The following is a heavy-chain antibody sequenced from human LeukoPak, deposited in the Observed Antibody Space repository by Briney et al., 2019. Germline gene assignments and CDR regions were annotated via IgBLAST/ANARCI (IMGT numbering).Heavy chain of an antibody. Sequence: SVKVSCKASGGTFSNYPIVWVRQAPGRGLAWLGGIIPIYGTANYELRFHGRITLTANESTATAYMELRSLTSDDTAMYFCATHTGGYNYWWFDIWGQGTLVTVSS. J-gene: IGHJ5*02. CDR1: GGTFSNYP. V-gene: IGHV1-69*01. CDR2: IIPIYGTA. D-gene: IGHD5-24*01. CDR3: ATHTGGYNYWWFDI.